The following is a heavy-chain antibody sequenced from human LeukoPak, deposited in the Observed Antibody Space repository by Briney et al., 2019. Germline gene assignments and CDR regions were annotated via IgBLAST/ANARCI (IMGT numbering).Heavy chain of an antibody. CDR3: AKDLRGYDILTGYGY. CDR2: ISGSGGST. CDR1: GFTFSSYA. V-gene: IGHV3-23*01. Sequence: PGGSLRLSCAASGFTFSSYAMSWVRQAPGKGLEWVSAISGSGGSTYYADSVKDRFTISRDNSKNTLYLQMNSLRAENTAVYYCAKDLRGYDILTGYGYWGQGTLVTVSS. D-gene: IGHD3-9*01. J-gene: IGHJ4*02.